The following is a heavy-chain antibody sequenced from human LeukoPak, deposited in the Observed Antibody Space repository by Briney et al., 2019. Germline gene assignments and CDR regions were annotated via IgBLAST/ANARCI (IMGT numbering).Heavy chain of an antibody. Sequence: GESLKISCKGSGYSFSNYWLAWVRQMPGKGLEWMGIIFPGDSETSYSPSFRGQVIISADRSINTAYLQWNSLKASDTAMYYCARPSRSRKHGSTSGVEYWGQGTLVSVSS. CDR2: IFPGDSET. CDR3: ARPSRSRKHGSTSGVEY. D-gene: IGHD3-10*01. J-gene: IGHJ4*02. V-gene: IGHV5-51*01. CDR1: GYSFSNYW.